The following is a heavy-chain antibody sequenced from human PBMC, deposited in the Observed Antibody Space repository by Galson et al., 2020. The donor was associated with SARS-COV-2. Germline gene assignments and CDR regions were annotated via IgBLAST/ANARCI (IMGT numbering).Heavy chain of an antibody. J-gene: IGHJ4*02. V-gene: IGHV3-30-3*01. Sequence: GGSLRLSCAASGFTFSSYAMHWVRQAPGKGLEWVAVISYDGSNKYYADSVKGRFTISRDNSKNTLYLQMNSPRAEDTAVYYCARVSSGSYYAAFDYWGQGTLVTVSS. CDR2: ISYDGSNK. D-gene: IGHD1-26*01. CDR3: ARVSSGSYYAAFDY. CDR1: GFTFSSYA.